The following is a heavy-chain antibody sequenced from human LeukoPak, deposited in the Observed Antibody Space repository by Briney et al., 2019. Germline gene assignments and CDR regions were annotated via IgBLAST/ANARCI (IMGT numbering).Heavy chain of an antibody. CDR2: IVGNGVST. J-gene: IGHJ4*02. CDR3: TKWGDYDGSTGYYDSDY. D-gene: IGHD3-9*01. V-gene: IGHV3-23*01. CDR1: GFTFRNYA. Sequence: GGSLRLSSAASGFTFRNYAMSWVRQAPGKGLEWVSAIVGNGVSTYYADSVQGRFTISRDNSKNTLYLQMNSLRAEDTALYYCTKWGDYDGSTGYYDSDYWGQGTLVTVSS.